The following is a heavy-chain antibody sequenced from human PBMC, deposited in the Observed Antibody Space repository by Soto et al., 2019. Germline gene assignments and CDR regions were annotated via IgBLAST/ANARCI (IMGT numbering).Heavy chain of an antibody. CDR1: GGSISSYY. CDR2: IYTSGST. D-gene: IGHD3-10*01. CDR3: ARDTRGAIYYYYGMDV. Sequence: TLSLTCTVSGGSISSYYWSWIRQPAGKGLEWIGRIYTSGSTNYNPSLKSRVTMSVDTSKNQFSLKLSSVTAADTAVYYCARDTRGAIYYYYGMDVWGQGTTVTVSS. V-gene: IGHV4-4*07. J-gene: IGHJ6*02.